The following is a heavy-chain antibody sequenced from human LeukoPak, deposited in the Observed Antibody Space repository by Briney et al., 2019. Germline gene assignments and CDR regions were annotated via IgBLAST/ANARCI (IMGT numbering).Heavy chain of an antibody. CDR3: ARDQKYDGSGYRLLP. CDR1: GYTFTGYY. J-gene: IGHJ3*01. Sequence: ASVKVSCKASGYTFTGYYMHWVRQAPGQGLEWMGWINPNSGGTNYAQKFQGRVTMTRDTSISTAYMELSRLRSDDTAVYYCARDQKYDGSGYRLLPWGQGTMVTVSS. D-gene: IGHD3-22*01. CDR2: INPNSGGT. V-gene: IGHV1-2*02.